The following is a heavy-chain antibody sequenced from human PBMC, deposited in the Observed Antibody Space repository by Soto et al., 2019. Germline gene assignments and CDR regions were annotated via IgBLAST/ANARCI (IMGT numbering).Heavy chain of an antibody. Sequence: QVQLVQSGAEVKKPGASVKVSCKASGYTFTSYYMHWVRQAPGQGLEWMGIINPSGGSTSYAQKFQGRVNMTRDTSTSTVYMELSSLRSEDTAVYYCARDLGVIGYFDYWGQGTLVTVSS. CDR1: GYTFTSYY. CDR3: ARDLGVIGYFDY. V-gene: IGHV1-46*01. CDR2: INPSGGST. D-gene: IGHD2-21*01. J-gene: IGHJ4*02.